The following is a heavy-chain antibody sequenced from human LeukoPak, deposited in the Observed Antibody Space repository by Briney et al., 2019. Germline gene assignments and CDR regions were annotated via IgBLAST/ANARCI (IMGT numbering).Heavy chain of an antibody. CDR1: GGSISSGDYY. J-gene: IGHJ4*02. V-gene: IGHV4-30-4*01. CDR3: ARDESYYGSGRNLLDY. CDR2: IYYSGST. Sequence: SSETLSLTCTVSGGSISSGDYYWSWIRQPPGKGLEWIGYIYYSGSTYYNPSLKSRVTISVDTSKNQFSLKLSSVTAADTAVYYCARDESYYGSGRNLLDYWGQGTLVTVSS. D-gene: IGHD3-10*01.